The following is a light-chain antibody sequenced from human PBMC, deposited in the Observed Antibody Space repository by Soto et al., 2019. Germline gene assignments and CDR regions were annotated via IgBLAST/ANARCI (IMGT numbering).Light chain of an antibody. CDR3: QQRYNWPLT. CDR1: QTVGSD. J-gene: IGKJ4*01. Sequence: EIVLTQSPGTLSLSPGDRATLSCRASQTVGSDLAWYQQKPGQAPRLLIYDAFNRATGIPARFSGSGSGTDFTPTISSLEPEDFAVYYCQQRYNWPLTFGGGTKVEIK. V-gene: IGKV3-11*01. CDR2: DAF.